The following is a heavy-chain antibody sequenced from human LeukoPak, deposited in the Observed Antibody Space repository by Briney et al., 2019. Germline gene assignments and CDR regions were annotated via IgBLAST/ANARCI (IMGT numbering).Heavy chain of an antibody. CDR2: IWYDGSNK. Sequence: GGSLRLSCAASGFTFSSYGMHWVRQAPGKGLEWVAVIWYDGSNKYYADSVKGRFTISRDNSKNTLYLQMNSLRAEDTAVYYCAKALDRTMGGPWGQGTLVTVSS. CDR3: AKALDRTMGGP. V-gene: IGHV3-33*06. CDR1: GFTFSSYG. J-gene: IGHJ5*02. D-gene: IGHD4/OR15-4a*01.